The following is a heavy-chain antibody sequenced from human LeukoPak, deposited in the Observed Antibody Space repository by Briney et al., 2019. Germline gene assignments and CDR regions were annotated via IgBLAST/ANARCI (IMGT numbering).Heavy chain of an antibody. CDR3: ARGYYDFWSGYSWYFDL. J-gene: IGHJ2*01. D-gene: IGHD3-3*01. CDR1: GGSFSGYY. CDR2: INHSGST. V-gene: IGHV4-34*01. Sequence: SETLSLTCAVYGGSFSGYYWSWIRQPPGKGLEWIGEINHSGSTNYNPSLKSRVTIPVDTSKNQFSLKLSSVTAADTAVYYCARGYYDFWSGYSWYFDLWGRGTLVTVSS.